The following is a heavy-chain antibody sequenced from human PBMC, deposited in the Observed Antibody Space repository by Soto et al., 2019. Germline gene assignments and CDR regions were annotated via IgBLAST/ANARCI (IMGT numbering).Heavy chain of an antibody. D-gene: IGHD1-1*01. V-gene: IGHV3-23*01. CDR2: ISDSGGRT. Sequence: GGSLRLSCAASGLTFSSSAMNWVRQAPGKGLEWVSIISDSGGRTYYADSVKGRFTISRDNSKNTLYLQMNSLRAEDTAMYYCAKSLKIHWQNWFDLRAQGTSVTVSS. J-gene: IGHJ5*02. CDR1: GLTFSSSA. CDR3: AKSLKIHWQNWFDL.